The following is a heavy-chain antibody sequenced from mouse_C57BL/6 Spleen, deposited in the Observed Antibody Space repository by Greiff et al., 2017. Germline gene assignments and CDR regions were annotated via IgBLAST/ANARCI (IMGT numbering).Heavy chain of an antibody. J-gene: IGHJ3*01. V-gene: IGHV1-82*01. CDR1: GYAFSSSW. D-gene: IGHD1-1*01. CDR2: IYPGDGDT. Sequence: VQLQQSGPELVKPGASVKISCKASGYAFSSSWMNWVKQRPGKGLEWIGRIYPGDGDTNYNGKFKGKATLTADKSSSTAYMQLSSLTSEDSAVYFCARQITTVVGGWFAYWGQGTLVTVSA. CDR3: ARQITTVVGGWFAY.